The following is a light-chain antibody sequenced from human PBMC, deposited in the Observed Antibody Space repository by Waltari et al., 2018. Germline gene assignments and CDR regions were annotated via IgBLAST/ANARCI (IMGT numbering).Light chain of an antibody. J-gene: IGLJ1*01. V-gene: IGLV2-23*02. Sequence: QSALTQPASVSGSPGQSITIPCTGTSSDFGSYNLVSWYQQPPGKAPKFMIYEVNKRNSGVPTRFSGSESANSASRAPSSFHGDGEAADYCCSYGGLSAPLFVSGTGTKVTVL. CDR1: SSDFGSYNL. CDR3: CSYGGLSAPLFV. CDR2: EVN.